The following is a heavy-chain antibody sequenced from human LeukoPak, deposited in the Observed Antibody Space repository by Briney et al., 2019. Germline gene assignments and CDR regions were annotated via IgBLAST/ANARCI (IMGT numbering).Heavy chain of an antibody. J-gene: IGHJ3*02. CDR2: IYHSGST. V-gene: IGHV4-4*02. CDR1: GGSISSSNW. D-gene: IGHD3-22*01. CDR3: ARSPSYYYDSSGYKPSDAFDI. Sequence: SETLSLTCAVSGGSISSSNWWSWVRQPPGKGLEWIGEIYHSGSTNYNPSLKSRVTISVDKSKSQFSLKLSSVTAADTAVYYCARSPSYYYDSSGYKPSDAFDIWGQGTMVTVSS.